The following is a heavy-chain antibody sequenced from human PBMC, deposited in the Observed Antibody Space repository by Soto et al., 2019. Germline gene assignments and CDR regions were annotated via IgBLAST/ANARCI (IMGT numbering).Heavy chain of an antibody. CDR2: ISSNGGST. CDR3: ARGIGGYDFGY. V-gene: IGHV3-64*01. J-gene: IGHJ4*02. D-gene: IGHD5-12*01. CDR1: GFTFSSYA. Sequence: EVQLVESGGGLVQPGGSLRLSCAASGFTFSSYAMHWVRQAPGKGLEYVSVISSNGGSTYYANSVKGRFTISRDNSENTLYLQMGSLRAEDMAVYYCARGIGGYDFGYWGQGTLVTVSS.